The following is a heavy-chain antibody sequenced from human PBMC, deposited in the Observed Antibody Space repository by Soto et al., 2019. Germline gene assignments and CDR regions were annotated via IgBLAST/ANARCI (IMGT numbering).Heavy chain of an antibody. V-gene: IGHV3-33*01. J-gene: IGHJ6*02. CDR2: IWYDGSNK. CDR3: ARDPGSGGYYGMDV. CDR1: GFTFSSYG. D-gene: IGHD6-25*01. Sequence: GGSLRLSCAASGFTFSSYGMHWVRQAPGKGLEWVAVIWYDGSNKYYADSVKGRFTISRDNSKNTLYLQMNSLRAEDTAVYYCARDPGSGGYYGMDVWGQGTTVTVSS.